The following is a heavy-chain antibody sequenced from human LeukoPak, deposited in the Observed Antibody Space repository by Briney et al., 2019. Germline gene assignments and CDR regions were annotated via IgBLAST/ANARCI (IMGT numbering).Heavy chain of an antibody. CDR1: GFTFSNYA. CDR3: AKKGYYDGSGYYMYYFDH. J-gene: IGHJ4*02. D-gene: IGHD3-22*01. CDR2: INDRGIAT. Sequence: PGGSLRLSCAASGFTFSNYAMSWVRQAPGKGLEWVSTINDRGIATYYADSVKGRFTISRDNSKNTLYLQMSSLRAEDTAVYYCAKKGYYDGSGYYMYYFDHWGQGTLVTVSS. V-gene: IGHV3-23*01.